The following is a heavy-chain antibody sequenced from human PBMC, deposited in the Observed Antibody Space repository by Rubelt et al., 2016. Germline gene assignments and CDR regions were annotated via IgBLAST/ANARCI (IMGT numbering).Heavy chain of an antibody. J-gene: IGHJ4*02. CDR1: GGSITDYY. D-gene: IGHD1-1*01. CDR2: ISYSES. Sequence: QVQLQQSGPGLVKPSETLSLTCTVSGGSITDYYWSWIRQTPGKGLEWLGYISYSESNYNPSLKSRVSMSVDTSKKQFSLKLSAVTAEDTAVYYCAGASTYNTLDYWGQATLVTVSP. CDR3: AGASTYNTLDY. V-gene: IGHV4-59*01.